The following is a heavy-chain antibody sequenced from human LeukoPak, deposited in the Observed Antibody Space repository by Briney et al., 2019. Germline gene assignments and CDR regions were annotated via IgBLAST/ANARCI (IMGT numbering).Heavy chain of an antibody. D-gene: IGHD4-11*01. Sequence: GGSLRLSCAASGFTFDDYAMHWVRQAPGKGLEWVSGISWNSGSIGYADSVKGRFTISKDNAKNSLYLQMNSLRAEDTAVYYCAREDHSNYNYWGQGTLVTVSS. V-gene: IGHV3-9*01. CDR3: AREDHSNYNY. CDR1: GFTFDDYA. J-gene: IGHJ4*02. CDR2: ISWNSGSI.